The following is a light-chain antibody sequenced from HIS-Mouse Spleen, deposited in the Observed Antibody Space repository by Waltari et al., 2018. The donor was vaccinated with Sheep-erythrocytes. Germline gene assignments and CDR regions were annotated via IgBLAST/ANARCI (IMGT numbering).Light chain of an antibody. CDR1: QGIRND. V-gene: IGKV1-6*01. J-gene: IGKJ1*01. Sequence: AIQMTQSPSSLSASVGDRVTITCRASQGIRNDLGWDQQKPGKAHKLLIYAASSLQSGVPSRFSGSGSGTDFTLTISSLQPEDFATYYCLQDYNYPWTFGQGTKVEIK. CDR2: AAS. CDR3: LQDYNYPWT.